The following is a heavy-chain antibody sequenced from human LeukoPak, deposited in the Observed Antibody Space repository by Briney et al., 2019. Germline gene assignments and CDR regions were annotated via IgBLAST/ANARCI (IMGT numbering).Heavy chain of an antibody. CDR3: ARQENYATYCGPDCYSDS. V-gene: IGHV3-7*01. J-gene: IGHJ4*02. CDR2: IKKDGSAT. D-gene: IGHD2-21*02. CDR1: GFTFSTYW. Sequence: PGGSLRLSCAASGFTFSTYWMSWVRQAPGKGLEWVANIKKDGSATYYVDSVKGRFIISRDNAKNSLYLQMSSLRAEDTAVYYCARQENYATYCGPDCYSDSRGQGTLVIVSS.